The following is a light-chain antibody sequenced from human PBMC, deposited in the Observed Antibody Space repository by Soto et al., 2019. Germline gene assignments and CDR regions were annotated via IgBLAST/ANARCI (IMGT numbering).Light chain of an antibody. CDR1: SSDVGGYNY. V-gene: IGLV2-14*01. Sequence: QSALTQPASVSGSPGQSITISCTGTSSDVGGYNYVSWYQQHPGKAPKLMIYDVSNRSSGVSNSFSGSKSGNTASLTISGRQVEDEADYYCSSYTSSSTLVVFGGGTKVTVL. J-gene: IGLJ2*01. CDR3: SSYTSSSTLVV. CDR2: DVS.